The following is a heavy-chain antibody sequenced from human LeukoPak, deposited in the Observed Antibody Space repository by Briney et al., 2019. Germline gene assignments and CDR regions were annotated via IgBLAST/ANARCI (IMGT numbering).Heavy chain of an antibody. J-gene: IGHJ5*02. V-gene: IGHV1-2*02. D-gene: IGHD5-12*01. CDR3: ARLSGYDLNWFNP. CDR1: GYTFTGYY. CDR2: INPNSGGT. Sequence: ASVKVSCKASGYTFTGYYMHRVRQAPGQGLEWMGWINPNSGGTNYAQKFQGRVTMTRDTSISTAYMELSRLRSDDTAVYYCARLSGYDLNWFNPWGQGTLVTVSS.